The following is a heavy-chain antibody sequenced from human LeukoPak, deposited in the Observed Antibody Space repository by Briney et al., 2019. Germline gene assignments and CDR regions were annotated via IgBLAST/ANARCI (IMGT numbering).Heavy chain of an antibody. CDR1: GGFISSYY. D-gene: IGHD1-26*01. J-gene: IGHJ2*01. Sequence: PSETLSLTCTVSGGFISSYYWSWIRQPPGKGLEWIGYIYYSRTTEYNPSLKSRVTISADTSKNQFSLKLNSVIAADTAVYYCVRRQWELQYFDLWGRGTLVAVSS. CDR3: VRRQWELQYFDL. V-gene: IGHV4-59*01. CDR2: IYYSRTT.